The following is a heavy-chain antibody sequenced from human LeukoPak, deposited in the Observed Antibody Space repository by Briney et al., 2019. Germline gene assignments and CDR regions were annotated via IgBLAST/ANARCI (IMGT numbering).Heavy chain of an antibody. Sequence: PGRSLRLSCAASGFTFSSYGMHWVRQAPGKGLEWVAVIPYDGSNKYYADSVKGRFTISRDNSKNTLYLQMNSLRAEDTCVYYCAKGSDYPDNWGQGTLVTVSS. J-gene: IGHJ4*02. CDR1: GFTFSSYG. V-gene: IGHV3-30*18. CDR2: IPYDGSNK. CDR3: AKGSDYPDN.